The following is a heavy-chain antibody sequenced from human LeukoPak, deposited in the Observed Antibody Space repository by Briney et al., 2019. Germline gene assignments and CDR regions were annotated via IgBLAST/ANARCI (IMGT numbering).Heavy chain of an antibody. Sequence: ASVKVSCKASGGTFSSYAISWVRQAPGQGLEWMGGIIPIFGTANYAQKFQGRVTITTDESTSTAYMELSSLRSEDAAVYYCATRSESFGSGSNYFDYWGQGTLVTVSS. CDR1: GGTFSSYA. CDR2: IIPIFGTA. D-gene: IGHD3-10*01. CDR3: ATRSESFGSGSNYFDY. V-gene: IGHV1-69*05. J-gene: IGHJ4*02.